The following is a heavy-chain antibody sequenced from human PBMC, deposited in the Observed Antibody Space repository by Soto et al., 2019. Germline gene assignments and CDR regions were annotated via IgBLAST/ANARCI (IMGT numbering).Heavy chain of an antibody. D-gene: IGHD5-18*01. Sequence: QVQLVESGGGVVQPGRSLRLSCAASGFTFSSYGMHWVRQAPGKGLEWVAVISYDGSNKYYADSVKGRFTISRDNSKITLYLQMNSLRAEDTAVYYCAKGPPAAWIQLWFRYGMDVWGQGTTVTVSS. CDR3: AKGPPAAWIQLWFRYGMDV. CDR1: GFTFSSYG. J-gene: IGHJ6*02. CDR2: ISYDGSNK. V-gene: IGHV3-30*18.